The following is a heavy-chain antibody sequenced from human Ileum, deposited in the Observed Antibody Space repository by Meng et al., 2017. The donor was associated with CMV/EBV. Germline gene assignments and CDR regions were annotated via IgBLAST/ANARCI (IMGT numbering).Heavy chain of an antibody. CDR2: IYYRGST. CDR1: GGSISSSTYY. V-gene: IGHV4-39*01. Sequence: SETLSLTCTVSGGSISSSTYYWGWIRQPPGKGLEWFGSIYYRGSTVYNPSRKSRVTISVDTSKNPFSLKLSSVTATDTAVYYCARNGGYDSPFDYWGQGTLVTVSS. J-gene: IGHJ4*02. D-gene: IGHD5-12*01. CDR3: ARNGGYDSPFDY.